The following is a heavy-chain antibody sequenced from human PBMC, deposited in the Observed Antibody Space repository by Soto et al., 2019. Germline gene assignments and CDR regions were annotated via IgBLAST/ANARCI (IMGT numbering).Heavy chain of an antibody. V-gene: IGHV3-30-3*01. CDR1: GFTFSNYP. CDR3: AREEAAALDY. J-gene: IGHJ4*02. CDR2: ISYDGGNK. Sequence: GGSLRLSCAASGFTFSNYPMHWVRQAPGKGLEWVAVISYDGGNKYYADSVKGRFTISRDNSKNTLYLQMNSLRAEDTAVYYCAREEAAALDYWGQGTLVTVSS. D-gene: IGHD6-13*01.